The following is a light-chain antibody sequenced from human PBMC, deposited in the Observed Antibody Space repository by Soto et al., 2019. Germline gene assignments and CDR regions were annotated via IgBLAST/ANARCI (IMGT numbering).Light chain of an antibody. J-gene: IGLJ2*01. V-gene: IGLV2-8*01. CDR2: EVS. CDR3: SSYAGSKNVV. CDR1: SSDLGGYNY. Sequence: QSVLTQPPSASGSPGQSVTISCTGTSSDLGGYNYVSWYQQHPGKAPKLMIYEVSKRPSGVPDRFSGSKSGNTASLTVSGLQAEDEADYYCSSYAGSKNVVFGGGTKVTVL.